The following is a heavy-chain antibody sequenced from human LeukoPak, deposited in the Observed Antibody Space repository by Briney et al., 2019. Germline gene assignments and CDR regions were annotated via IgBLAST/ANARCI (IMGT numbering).Heavy chain of an antibody. CDR2: ISGSGGSK. CDR1: GFTFSSYA. Sequence: GGSLRLSCAASGFTFSSYAMSWVRQAPGKGLEWVSGISGSGGSKNYVDSVKGRFTISRDNSKNTLYLLINGLRAEDTAIYYCAKEGTTAKSPIEYWGQGTLVTVSS. D-gene: IGHD1-7*01. J-gene: IGHJ4*02. CDR3: AKEGTTAKSPIEY. V-gene: IGHV3-23*01.